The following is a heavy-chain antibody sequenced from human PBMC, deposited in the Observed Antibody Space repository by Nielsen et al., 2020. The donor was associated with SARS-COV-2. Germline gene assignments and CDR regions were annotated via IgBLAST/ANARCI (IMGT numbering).Heavy chain of an antibody. Sequence: GGSLRLSCAASGFTFDDYAMHWVRQAPGKGLEWVSGISWNSGSIGYADSVKGRFTISRDNAKNSLYLQMNSLRAEDTALYYCVKLGDYGDYGDAFDIWGQGTMVTVSS. CDR3: VKLGDYGDYGDAFDI. CDR1: GFTFDDYA. J-gene: IGHJ3*02. CDR2: ISWNSGSI. V-gene: IGHV3-9*01. D-gene: IGHD4-17*01.